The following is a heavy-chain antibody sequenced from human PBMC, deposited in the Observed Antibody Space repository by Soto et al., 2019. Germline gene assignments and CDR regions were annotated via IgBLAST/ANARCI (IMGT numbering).Heavy chain of an antibody. CDR3: ARDLCSGGSCYSHFDY. Sequence: QVQLVQSGAEVKKPGSSVKVSCKASGGTFSSYAIGWVRQAPGQGLESMGGIIPIFGTANYAQKFQGRVTITADESTSTAYMELSSLRSEDTAVYYCARDLCSGGSCYSHFDYWGQGTLVTVSS. J-gene: IGHJ4*02. D-gene: IGHD2-15*01. CDR1: GGTFSSYA. CDR2: IIPIFGTA. V-gene: IGHV1-69*01.